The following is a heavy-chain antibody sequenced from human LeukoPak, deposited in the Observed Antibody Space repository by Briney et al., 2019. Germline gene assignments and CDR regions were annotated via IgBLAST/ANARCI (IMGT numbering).Heavy chain of an antibody. J-gene: IGHJ4*02. Sequence: GGSLRLSCAASGFTFSTYSMNWVRQAPGKGLEWVSSIGGSSSSIYYADPVKGRFTISRDNAKNSLCLQMNRLRAEDTAVYYCAREGGDQEFDYWGQGTLVTVSS. CDR2: IGGSSSSI. CDR3: AREGGDQEFDY. CDR1: GFTFSTYS. D-gene: IGHD4-17*01. V-gene: IGHV3-21*01.